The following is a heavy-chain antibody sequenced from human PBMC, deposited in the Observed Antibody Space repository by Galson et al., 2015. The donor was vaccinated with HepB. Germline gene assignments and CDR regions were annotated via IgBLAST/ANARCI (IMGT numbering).Heavy chain of an antibody. Sequence: SLRLSCAASGFTFSSYAMSWVRQAPGKGLEWVSAISGSGGSTYYADSVKGRFTISRDNSKNTLYLQMNSLRAEDTAVYYCANLNDLGYSSGWSSQDAFDIWGQGTMVTVSS. CDR3: ANLNDLGYSSGWSSQDAFDI. J-gene: IGHJ3*02. CDR1: GFTFSSYA. CDR2: ISGSGGST. V-gene: IGHV3-23*01. D-gene: IGHD6-19*01.